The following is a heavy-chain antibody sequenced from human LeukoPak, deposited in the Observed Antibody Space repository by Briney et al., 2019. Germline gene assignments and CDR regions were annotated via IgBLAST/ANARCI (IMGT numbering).Heavy chain of an antibody. CDR1: GYTFTDYY. Sequence: GASVTVSCKASGYTFTDYYVHWVGQAPGQGREWMGWINSNSGSTSYAQKFQGRVTMTRDTSISTLYVELSSLRSDDTAVYYCARVRVYSSGWNFDYWGQGTLVTVSS. CDR2: INSNSGST. V-gene: IGHV1-2*02. CDR3: ARVRVYSSGWNFDY. D-gene: IGHD6-19*01. J-gene: IGHJ4*02.